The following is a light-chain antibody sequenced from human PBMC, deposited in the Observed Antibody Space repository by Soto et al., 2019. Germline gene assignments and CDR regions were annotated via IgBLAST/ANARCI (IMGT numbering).Light chain of an antibody. CDR2: TTS. V-gene: IGKV1-39*01. CDR3: QQGFSRPRT. CDR1: QSIRND. Sequence: DTQMTKSPSSLSASVGDRVTITCRASQSIRNDLNWYQKRPGKAPKLLMYTTSNLERGVPSRFSGSGSGTDFTLTINNLQHEDLGTYFCQQGFSRPRTFGLGTKVDI. J-gene: IGKJ1*01.